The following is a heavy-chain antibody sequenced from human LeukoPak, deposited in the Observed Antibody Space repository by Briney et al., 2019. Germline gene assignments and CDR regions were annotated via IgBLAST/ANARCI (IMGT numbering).Heavy chain of an antibody. CDR1: GGTFSSYA. V-gene: IGHV1-69*06. D-gene: IGHD4-11*01. CDR3: ARAYSNYLYYFDY. CDR2: IIPIFGTA. Sequence: SVKVSCKASGGTFSSYAISWVRQAPGQGLEWMGGIIPIFGTANYAQKFQGRVTITADKSTSTAYMELSSLRSEDTAVYYCARAYSNYLYYFDYWGQGTLVTVSS. J-gene: IGHJ4*02.